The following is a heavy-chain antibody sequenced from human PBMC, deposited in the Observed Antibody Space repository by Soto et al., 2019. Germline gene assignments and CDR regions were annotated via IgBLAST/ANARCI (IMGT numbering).Heavy chain of an antibody. D-gene: IGHD6-6*01. Sequence: QVQLQESGPGLVKPSQTLSLPCTVSGGSISSGGYYWSWIRQHPGKGLEWIGYIYYSGSTYYNPSLMIRVTISVDTSKNQCSLKLSSVTAADTAVYYCARGQYSSSGEFDYWGKGTLVTVSS. V-gene: IGHV4-31*03. CDR1: GGSISSGGYY. J-gene: IGHJ4*02. CDR2: IYYSGST. CDR3: ARGQYSSSGEFDY.